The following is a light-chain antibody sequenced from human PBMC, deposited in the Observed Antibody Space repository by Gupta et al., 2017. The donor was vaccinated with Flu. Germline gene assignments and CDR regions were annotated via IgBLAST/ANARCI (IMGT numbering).Light chain of an antibody. CDR1: ETVLNY. CDR3: QQRSRWLT. Sequence: EIVLTQSPATLSLSPGERATPSCRASETVLNYLAWYQQRPGQAPRLLIYDASKRATGIPARFSGSGSGTDFTLTISSLEPEDSAVYYCQQRSRWLTFGGGTKVEI. V-gene: IGKV3-11*01. CDR2: DAS. J-gene: IGKJ4*01.